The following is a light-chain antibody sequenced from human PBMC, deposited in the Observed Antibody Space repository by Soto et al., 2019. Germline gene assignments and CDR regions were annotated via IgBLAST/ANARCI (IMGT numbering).Light chain of an antibody. J-gene: IGKJ1*01. Sequence: DIQMTQSPSSLSASVGDRVTITCQASQDIKNYLNWYQQKPGKAPKLLIYAASSLQSGIPSRFSGSRSGTYFTLTISSLQPEDFATYYCQQSSNTPWTFGQGTKVEIK. CDR3: QQSSNTPWT. V-gene: IGKV1-39*01. CDR1: QDIKNY. CDR2: AAS.